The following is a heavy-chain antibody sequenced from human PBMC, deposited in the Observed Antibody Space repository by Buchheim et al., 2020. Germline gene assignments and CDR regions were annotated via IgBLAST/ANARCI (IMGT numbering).Heavy chain of an antibody. J-gene: IGHJ4*01. D-gene: IGHD2-15*01. Sequence: EVQLLESGGGLVQPGGSLRLSCAASGFTLSSYSMSWVRQAPGKGLEWVSSMSGSGGGTYYADSLKGRFAISRDSSKNTRYLQMNSLRADDTAVYYCAKRGGSTYYFDYWGHGTL. CDR1: GFTLSSYS. CDR3: AKRGGSTYYFDY. V-gene: IGHV3-23*01. CDR2: MSGSGGGT.